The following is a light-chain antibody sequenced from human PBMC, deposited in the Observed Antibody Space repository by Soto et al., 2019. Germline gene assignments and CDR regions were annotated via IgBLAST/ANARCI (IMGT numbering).Light chain of an antibody. CDR1: QSISRS. Sequence: EIVLTQSPAILSVSPGERATLSCRASQSISRSLAWYQQKPGQAPRLLISDASTRATGIPARFSGSGSGADFTLTISRLEPEDFAVYFCHQYGNSPPGTFGQGTRLEIK. CDR3: HQYGNSPPGT. CDR2: DAS. V-gene: IGKV3-15*01. J-gene: IGKJ5*01.